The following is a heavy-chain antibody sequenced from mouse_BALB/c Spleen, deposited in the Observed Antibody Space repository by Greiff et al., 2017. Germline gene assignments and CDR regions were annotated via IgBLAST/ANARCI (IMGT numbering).Heavy chain of an antibody. J-gene: IGHJ2*01. CDR1: GYSFTGYY. D-gene: IGHD1-1*01. CDR2: INPYNGAT. Sequence: EVQLQQSGPELVKPGASVKISCKASGYSFTGYYMHWVKQSHVKSLEWIGRINPYNGATSYNQNFKDKASLTVDKSSSTAYMELHSLTSEDSAVYYCARGYYYGSSYKDWGQGTTLTVSS. CDR3: ARGYYYGSSYKD. V-gene: IGHV1-31*01.